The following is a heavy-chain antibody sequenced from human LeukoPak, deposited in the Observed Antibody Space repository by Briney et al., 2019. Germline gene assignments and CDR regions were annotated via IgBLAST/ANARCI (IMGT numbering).Heavy chain of an antibody. CDR3: ARGRITMIVVVTYFDY. CDR2: INHSGST. J-gene: IGHJ4*02. CDR1: GGSFSGYY. V-gene: IGHV4-34*01. D-gene: IGHD3-22*01. Sequence: SETLSLTCAVYGGSFSGYYWSWLRQAPGKGLEWIGEINHSGSTNYNPSLKSRVTISVDTSKNQFSLKLSSVTAADTAVYYCARGRITMIVVVTYFDYWGQGTLVTVSS.